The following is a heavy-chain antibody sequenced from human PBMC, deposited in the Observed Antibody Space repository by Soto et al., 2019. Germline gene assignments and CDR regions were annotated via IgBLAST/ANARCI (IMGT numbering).Heavy chain of an antibody. J-gene: IGHJ5*02. Sequence: QVQLVQSGAEVKKPGSSVKVSCKASGGTLSSYAISWVRQAPGQGLEWMGGIIPIFGTANYAQKFQGRVTITADESTSTAYMELSSLRSEDTAVYYCARDRVYSSGWTTTPGWFDPWGQGTLVTVSS. V-gene: IGHV1-69*01. CDR1: GGTLSSYA. D-gene: IGHD6-19*01. CDR2: IIPIFGTA. CDR3: ARDRVYSSGWTTTPGWFDP.